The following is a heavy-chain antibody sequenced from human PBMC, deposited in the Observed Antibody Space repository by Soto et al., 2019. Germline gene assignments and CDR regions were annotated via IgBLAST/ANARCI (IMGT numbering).Heavy chain of an antibody. CDR2: INPNSGGT. Sequence: GASVKASCKASGDTFTGYYMHWVRQAPGQGLEWMGWINPNSGGTNYAQKFQGWVTMTRDTSISTAYMELSRLRSDDTAVYYCARSGLLPRKWPFDYWGQGTLVTVSS. J-gene: IGHJ4*02. D-gene: IGHD2-15*01. CDR3: ARSGLLPRKWPFDY. V-gene: IGHV1-2*04. CDR1: GDTFTGYY.